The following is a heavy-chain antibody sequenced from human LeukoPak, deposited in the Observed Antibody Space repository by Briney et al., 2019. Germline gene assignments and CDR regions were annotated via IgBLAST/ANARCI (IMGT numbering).Heavy chain of an antibody. V-gene: IGHV3-48*03. Sequence: PGGSLRLSCAASGFTFSSYDINWVRLAPGKGLEWVSYISNSGRTKYYADSVKGRFTISRDNAKNSLYLQMDSLSAEDTAVYYCARSSRSLGEFDYWGQGTLVTVSS. J-gene: IGHJ4*02. CDR3: ARSSRSLGEFDY. D-gene: IGHD3-10*01. CDR2: ISNSGRTK. CDR1: GFTFSSYD.